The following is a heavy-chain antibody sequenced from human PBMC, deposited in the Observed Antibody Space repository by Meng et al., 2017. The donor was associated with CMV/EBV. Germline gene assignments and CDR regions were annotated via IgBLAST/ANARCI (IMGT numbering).Heavy chain of an antibody. J-gene: IGHJ4*02. Sequence: GGSLRLSCAASGFTFSNAWMSWVRQAPGKGLEWVGRIKSKTEGGTTDYAAPVKGRFTISRDDSKNTLYLQMNSLKTKDTAVYYCTTESGGSGRRNFDYWGQGTLVTVSS. CDR2: IKSKTEGGTT. CDR3: TTESGGSGRRNFDY. CDR1: GFTFSNAW. D-gene: IGHD3-10*01. V-gene: IGHV3-15*01.